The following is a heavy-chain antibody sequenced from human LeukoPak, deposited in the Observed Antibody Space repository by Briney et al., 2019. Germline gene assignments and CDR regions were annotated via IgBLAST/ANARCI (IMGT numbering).Heavy chain of an antibody. CDR1: GFTFSSYS. CDR2: ISSASSTI. Sequence: PGGSLSLSCAASGFTFSSYSMNWVRQAPGKGLEWVSYISSASSTIYYADSVKGRFTISRDNAENSLYLQMNSLRAEDTAVYYCARGNYVWGSYRTFDYWGQGTLVTVSS. D-gene: IGHD3-16*02. J-gene: IGHJ4*02. CDR3: ARGNYVWGSYRTFDY. V-gene: IGHV3-48*04.